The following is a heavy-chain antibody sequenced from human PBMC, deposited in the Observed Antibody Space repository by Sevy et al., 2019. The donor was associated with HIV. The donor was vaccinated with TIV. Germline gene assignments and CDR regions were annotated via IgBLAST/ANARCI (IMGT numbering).Heavy chain of an antibody. D-gene: IGHD2-2*01. Sequence: ASVKVSCKASGYTFTSYDINWVRQAPGQGLEWMGWVNPNSGDTGFAQKFQGRLTMTRNTSISTTYMELSSLRSEDTAVYYCARGGYCSSASYHGGYYFVMDVWRQGTTVTVSS. CDR3: ARGGYCSSASYHGGYYFVMDV. J-gene: IGHJ6*02. CDR2: VNPNSGDT. CDR1: GYTFTSYD. V-gene: IGHV1-8*01.